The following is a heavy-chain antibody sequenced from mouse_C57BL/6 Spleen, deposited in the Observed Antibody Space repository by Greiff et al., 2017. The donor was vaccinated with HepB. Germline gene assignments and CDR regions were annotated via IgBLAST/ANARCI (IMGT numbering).Heavy chain of an antibody. CDR1: GYSFTDYN. V-gene: IGHV1-39*01. CDR2: INPNYGTT. CDR3: ARSYYGSNHGGFAY. D-gene: IGHD1-1*01. J-gene: IGHJ3*01. Sequence: VQLQQSGPELVKPGASVKISCKASGYSFTDYNMNWVKQSNGKSLEWIGVINPNYGTTSYNQKFKGKATLTVDQSSSTAYMQLSSLTSEDSAVYYCARSYYGSNHGGFAYWGQGTLVTVSA.